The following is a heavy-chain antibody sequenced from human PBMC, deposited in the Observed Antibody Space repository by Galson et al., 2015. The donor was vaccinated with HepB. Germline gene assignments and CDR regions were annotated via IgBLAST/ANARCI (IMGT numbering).Heavy chain of an antibody. V-gene: IGHV3-74*01. J-gene: IGHJ4*02. Sequence: SLRLSCAASGFTFSSYWMHWVRQAPGKGLVWVSRINSDGSSTSYADSVKGRFTISRDNAKNTLYLQMNSLRAEDTAVYYCARGSDIYDFWSGYYAHFDYWGQGTLVTVSS. CDR1: GFTFSSYW. CDR3: ARGSDIYDFWSGYYAHFDY. CDR2: INSDGSST. D-gene: IGHD3-3*01.